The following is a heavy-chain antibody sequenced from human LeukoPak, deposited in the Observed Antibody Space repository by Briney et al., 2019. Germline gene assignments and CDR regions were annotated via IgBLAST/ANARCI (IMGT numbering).Heavy chain of an antibody. D-gene: IGHD2-15*01. CDR3: ARVGYCSGGGCYVGTFDY. CDR2: IYPGDSDT. Sequence: GESLKISCKGSGYSFTSYWIGWVRQMPGKGLEWMGIIYPGDSDTTYSPSFQGQVTISADKSISTAYLRWSSLKASDTAMYYCARVGYCSGGGCYVGTFDYWGQGTLVTVSS. CDR1: GYSFTSYW. J-gene: IGHJ4*02. V-gene: IGHV5-51*01.